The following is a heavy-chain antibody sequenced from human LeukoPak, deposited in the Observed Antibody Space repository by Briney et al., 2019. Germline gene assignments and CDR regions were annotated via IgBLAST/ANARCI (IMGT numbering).Heavy chain of an antibody. CDR3: ARDDTAGVDP. CDR1: GGSISSYY. D-gene: IGHD5-18*01. J-gene: IGHJ5*02. Sequence: PSETLSLTCTVSGGSISSYYWNWIRQPAGKGLEWIGRIYSSGSTNYDPSLKSRVTISADTSKNQFSLEVTSVTAADTAVYYCARDDTAGVDPWGQGTLVTVSS. CDR2: IYSSGST. V-gene: IGHV4-4*07.